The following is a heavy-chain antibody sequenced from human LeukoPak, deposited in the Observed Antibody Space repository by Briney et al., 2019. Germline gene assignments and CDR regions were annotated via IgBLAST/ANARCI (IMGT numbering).Heavy chain of an antibody. Sequence: TGGSLRLSCAASGFTFSSYWMSWVRQAPGKGLEWVANIKQDGSEKYYVDSVKGRFTISRDNAKNSLYLQMNSLRAEDTAVYYCARVDITTVWSGQPYYYFDYWGQGTLVTVSS. CDR2: IKQDGSEK. V-gene: IGHV3-7*01. D-gene: IGHD3-10*01. CDR3: ARVDITTVWSGQPYYYFDY. CDR1: GFTFSSYW. J-gene: IGHJ4*02.